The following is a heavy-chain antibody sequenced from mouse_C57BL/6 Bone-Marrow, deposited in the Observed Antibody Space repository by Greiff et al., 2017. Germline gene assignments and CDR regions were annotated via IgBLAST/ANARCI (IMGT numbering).Heavy chain of an antibody. Sequence: EVKLVESGGGLVKPGGSLTLSCAASGFTFSDYGMHWVRQAPEKGLEWVAYISSGSSTIYYADTVKGRFTISRDNAKNTLFLQMTSLRSEDTAMYYCADDYDWFAYWGQGTLVTVSA. CDR2: ISSGSSTI. D-gene: IGHD2-4*01. CDR3: ADDYDWFAY. V-gene: IGHV5-17*01. J-gene: IGHJ3*01. CDR1: GFTFSDYG.